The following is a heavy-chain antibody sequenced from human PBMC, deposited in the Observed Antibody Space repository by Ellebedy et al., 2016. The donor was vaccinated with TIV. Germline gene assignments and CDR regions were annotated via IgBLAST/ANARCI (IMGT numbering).Heavy chain of an antibody. V-gene: IGHV3-23*01. Sequence: GGSLRLSCAASGFTFSLFTMTWVRQAPGKGLEWVSAIGGDGTNTYYADSVKGRFSISRDNSKKTLYCQMQSRRGEDTAVYYCAKVDSSGRSYQRRFDDWGQGTLVTVSS. CDR3: AKVDSSGRSYQRRFDD. CDR1: GFTFSLFT. CDR2: IGGDGTNT. J-gene: IGHJ5*02. D-gene: IGHD6-19*01.